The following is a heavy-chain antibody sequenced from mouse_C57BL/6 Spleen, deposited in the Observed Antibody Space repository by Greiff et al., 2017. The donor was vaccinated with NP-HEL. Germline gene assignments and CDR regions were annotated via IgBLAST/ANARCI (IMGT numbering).Heavy chain of an antibody. J-gene: IGHJ3*01. Sequence: QVQLQQPGTELVKPGASVKLSCKASGYTFTSYWMHWVKQRPGQGLEWIGNINPSNGGTNYNEKFKSKATMTVDKSTSTAYMQLSSLTSEDSAVYYCAREGVITTVVAPFAYWGQGTLVTVSA. D-gene: IGHD1-1*01. CDR2: INPSNGGT. V-gene: IGHV1-53*01. CDR1: GYTFTSYW. CDR3: AREGVITTVVAPFAY.